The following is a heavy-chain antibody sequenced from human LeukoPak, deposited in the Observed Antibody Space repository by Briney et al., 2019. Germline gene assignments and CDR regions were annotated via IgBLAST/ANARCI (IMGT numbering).Heavy chain of an antibody. V-gene: IGHV1-8*01. Sequence: ASVKVSCKASGYTFTSYDINWVRQATGQGLEWMGWMNPNSGHTGYAQKFQGGVTMTRNTSITTAYMELSSLRSEDTAVYYCASQSEEVYCSSTSCSPTNWFDPWGQGTLVTVSS. CDR2: MNPNSGHT. CDR3: ASQSEEVYCSSTSCSPTNWFDP. D-gene: IGHD2-2*01. J-gene: IGHJ5*02. CDR1: GYTFTSYD.